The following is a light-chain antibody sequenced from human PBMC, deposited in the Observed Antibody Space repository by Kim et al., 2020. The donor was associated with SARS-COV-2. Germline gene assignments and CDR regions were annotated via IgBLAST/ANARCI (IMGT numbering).Light chain of an antibody. CDR2: DSS. V-gene: IGKV3-15*01. J-gene: IGKJ1*01. Sequence: SLGDGPTPSGRASQSIDSDLAWYQQKPGQPPRLLINDSSTRAPGIPARFRGSGSGTEFTLTINSLQSEDLAVYYCQHYNAWPPWTFGRGTKLEI. CDR3: QHYNAWPPWT. CDR1: QSIDSD.